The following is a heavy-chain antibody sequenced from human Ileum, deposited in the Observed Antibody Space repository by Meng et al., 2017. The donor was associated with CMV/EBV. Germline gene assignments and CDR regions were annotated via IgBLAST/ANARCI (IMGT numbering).Heavy chain of an antibody. CDR3: ARASSTSGYT. D-gene: IGHD2-2*02. CDR2: INSDGSTT. CDR1: GCTCSKYW. Sequence: LTCAALGCTCSKYWMHWVRQVPGKGLVWVSRINSDGSTTTYADSVKGRFTISRDNAKNTLYLQMNSLRAEDTAVYYCARASSTSGYTWGQGTLVTVSS. V-gene: IGHV3-74*01. J-gene: IGHJ4*02.